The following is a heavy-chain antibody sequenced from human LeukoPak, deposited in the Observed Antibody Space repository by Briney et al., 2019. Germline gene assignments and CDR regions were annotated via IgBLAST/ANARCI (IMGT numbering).Heavy chain of an antibody. Sequence: SETLSLTCTVSGGSISSGGYYWSWIRQHPGKGLEWIGYIYYSGSTYYNPSLKSRVTISVDTSKNQFSLKLSSVTAADTAVYYCARELSGNDSLFDYWGQGTLVTVSS. CDR3: ARELSGNDSLFDY. D-gene: IGHD4-23*01. J-gene: IGHJ4*02. CDR2: IYYSGST. CDR1: GGSISSGGYY. V-gene: IGHV4-31*03.